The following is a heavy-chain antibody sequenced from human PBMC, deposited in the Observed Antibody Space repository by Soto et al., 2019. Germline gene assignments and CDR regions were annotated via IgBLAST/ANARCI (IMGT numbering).Heavy chain of an antibody. CDR2: ISTRSDYT. J-gene: IGHJ5*02. Sequence: GGSLRLSCAASGFTFSIYSMNWVRQAPGKGLEWVSSISTRSDYTFYADSVKGRFTISRDNAKNSLYLQMNSLRAEDTAVYYCASPGYFDPWGQGTLVTVSS. V-gene: IGHV3-21*01. CDR1: GFTFSIYS. CDR3: ASPGYFDP. D-gene: IGHD1-1*01.